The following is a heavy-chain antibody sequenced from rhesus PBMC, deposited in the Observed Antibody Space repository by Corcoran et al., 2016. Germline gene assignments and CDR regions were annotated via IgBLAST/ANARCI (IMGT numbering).Heavy chain of an antibody. CDR2: IYGSCGST. V-gene: IGHV4-93*02. CDR3: ARIASSWSNFDY. Sequence: QVQLQESGPAVVKPSETLSLTCAVSGGSISSSNWWSWIRQSPGKGLEWIGGIYGSCGSTEYNPPLKSRVTISIDTSKNQFSLKLSSVTAADTAVYYCARIASSWSNFDYWGQGVLVTVSS. D-gene: IGHD6-13*01. CDR1: GGSISSSNW. J-gene: IGHJ4*01.